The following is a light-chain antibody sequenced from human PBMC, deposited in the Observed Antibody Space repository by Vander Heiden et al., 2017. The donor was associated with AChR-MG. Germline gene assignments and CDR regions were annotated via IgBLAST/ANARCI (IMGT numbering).Light chain of an antibody. J-gene: IGKJ4*01. CDR1: QSVSSY. V-gene: IGKV3-11*01. Sequence: EIVLTQSPATLSLSPGERATLSCRASQSVSSYLAWYQQKPGQAHRLLIYDASNRATGIPARFSGSGSGTDFTLTICSLEPEDFAVYYCQQRSNWPLTFGGGTKVEIK. CDR3: QQRSNWPLT. CDR2: DAS.